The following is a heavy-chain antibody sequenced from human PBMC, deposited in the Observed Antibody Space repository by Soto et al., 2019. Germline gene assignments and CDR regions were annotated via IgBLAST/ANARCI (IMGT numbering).Heavy chain of an antibody. CDR2: IIPIFGTA. D-gene: IGHD6-13*01. Sequence: QVQLVQSGAEVKKPGSSVKVSCKASGVTFSSYAISWVRQAPGQGLEWMGGIIPIFGTANYAQKFQGRVTITADESTRTAYRELSSLRAEDTAVYSCPSDPMSQPLVQSRNWFDPWAHGNPVTVSS. V-gene: IGHV1-69*01. J-gene: IGHJ5*02. CDR3: PSDPMSQPLVQSRNWFDP. CDR1: GVTFSSYA.